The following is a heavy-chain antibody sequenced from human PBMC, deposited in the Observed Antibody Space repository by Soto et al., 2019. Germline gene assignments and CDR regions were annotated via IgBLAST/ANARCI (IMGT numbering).Heavy chain of an antibody. CDR1: GFTFSSYA. V-gene: IGHV3-64*01. J-gene: IGHJ6*02. CDR2: ISSNGGST. CDR3: ARDQAITMDV. D-gene: IGHD3-10*01. Sequence: PGGSLRLSCAASGFTFSSYAMHWVRQAPGKGLEYVSAISSNGGSTYYANSVKGRFTISRDNSKNTLYLQMGSLRAEDMAVYYCARDQAITMDVWGQGTTVTVSS.